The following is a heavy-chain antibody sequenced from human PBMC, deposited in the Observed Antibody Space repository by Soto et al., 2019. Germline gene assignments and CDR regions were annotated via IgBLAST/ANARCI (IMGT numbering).Heavy chain of an antibody. D-gene: IGHD1-1*01. Sequence: QVQLMQSGNEVKKPGASVTVSCKASGYTFATYGISWVRQAPGQGLEWMGWISGNNGATNYAPKVQDRITMTLDTSTGVASMALRSLRSDDTAIYYCVRDLKYLRVTGNWFDSWGQGTLVTVSS. CDR2: ISGNNGAT. V-gene: IGHV1-18*04. J-gene: IGHJ5*01. CDR1: GYTFATYG. CDR3: VRDLKYLRVTGNWFDS.